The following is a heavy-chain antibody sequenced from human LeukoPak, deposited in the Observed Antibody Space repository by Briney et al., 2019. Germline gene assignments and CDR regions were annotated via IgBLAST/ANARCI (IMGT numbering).Heavy chain of an antibody. V-gene: IGHV3-23*01. Sequence: GGSLRLSCAASGFTFSSYAMSWVRQAPGRGLEWVSAISGSGGSTYYADSVKGRLTISRDNSKNTLYLQMNSLRAEDTAVYYGAKDLTGGDTMVRGVIITLGWFDPWGQGTLVTVSS. J-gene: IGHJ5*02. D-gene: IGHD3-10*01. CDR1: GFTFSSYA. CDR3: AKDLTGGDTMVRGVIITLGWFDP. CDR2: ISGSGGST.